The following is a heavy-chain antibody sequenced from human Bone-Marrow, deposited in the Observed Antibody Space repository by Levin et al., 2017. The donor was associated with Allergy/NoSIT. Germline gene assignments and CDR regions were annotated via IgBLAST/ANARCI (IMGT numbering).Heavy chain of an antibody. D-gene: IGHD3-3*01. CDR3: ASRSVRFLGTPPSGFAWGYDG. V-gene: IGHV3-66*01. Sequence: PGGSLRLSCAASGFTVSGADMSWLRQAPGKGLEWVSVIHSGDITYYADSVKGRFTISRDNAKNTLSLQMNSLRAEDTAVYYCASRSVRFLGTPPSGFAWGYDGWGQGTTVTVSS. CDR1: GFTVSGAD. CDR2: IHSGDIT. J-gene: IGHJ6*02.